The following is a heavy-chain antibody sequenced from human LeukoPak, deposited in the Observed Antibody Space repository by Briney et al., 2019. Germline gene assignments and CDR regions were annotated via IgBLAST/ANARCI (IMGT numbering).Heavy chain of an antibody. CDR3: ARDGSGSYYRWNYYYGMDV. D-gene: IGHD3-10*01. CDR1: GYTFTSYG. J-gene: IGHJ6*02. CDR2: ISAYNGNT. V-gene: IGHV1-18*01. Sequence: ASVTVSCKASGYTFTSYGISWVRQAPGQGLEWMGWISAYNGNTNYAQKLQGRVTMTTDTSTSTAYMELRSLRSDDTAVHYCARDGSGSYYRWNYYYGMDVWGQGTTVTVSS.